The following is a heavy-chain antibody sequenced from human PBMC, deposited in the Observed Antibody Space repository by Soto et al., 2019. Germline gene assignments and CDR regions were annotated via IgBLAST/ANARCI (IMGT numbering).Heavy chain of an antibody. J-gene: IGHJ4*02. CDR1: GVPFSGYY. Sequence: SETLSLTCAVYGVPFSGYYWSWIRQSPGKGLEWIGEINHSGNTNYNPSLKSRVTMLVDTSKNQFSLSLSSVTAEDTAVYYCAKETSIAARLSDYWGQGTLVTVSS. D-gene: IGHD6-6*01. CDR3: AKETSIAARLSDY. V-gene: IGHV4-34*10. CDR2: INHSGNT.